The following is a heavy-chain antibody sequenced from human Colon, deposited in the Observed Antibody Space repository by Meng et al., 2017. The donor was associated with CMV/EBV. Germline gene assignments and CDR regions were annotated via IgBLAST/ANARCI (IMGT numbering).Heavy chain of an antibody. CDR1: GFTFRSYW. CDR2: INKDGGSI. CDR3: ARDPKVLDTTLATGY. J-gene: IGHJ4*02. D-gene: IGHD5-18*01. Sequence: GGSLRLSCTGSGFTFRSYWMHWVRQVPGKGLVWVSRINKDGGSITYADFVEGRFTISRDNAKNTLYLQMNSLRVEDTAVYYCARDPKVLDTTLATGYWGQGTLVTVSS. V-gene: IGHV3-74*01.